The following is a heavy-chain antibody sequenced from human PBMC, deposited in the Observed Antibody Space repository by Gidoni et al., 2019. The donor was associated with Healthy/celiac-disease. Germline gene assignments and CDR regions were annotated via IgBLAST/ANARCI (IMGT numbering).Heavy chain of an antibody. D-gene: IGHD3-10*01. Sequence: QVQLQESGPGLVKPSGTLSLTCAVSGGSISSSNWWSWVRQPPGKGLEWIGEIYHSGSTNYNPSLKSRVTISVDKSKNQFSLKLSSVTAADTAVYYCARDSYGSGSYPLWEYYYYGMDVWGQGTTVTVSS. CDR1: GGSISSSNW. V-gene: IGHV4-4*02. J-gene: IGHJ6*02. CDR2: IYHSGST. CDR3: ARDSYGSGSYPLWEYYYYGMDV.